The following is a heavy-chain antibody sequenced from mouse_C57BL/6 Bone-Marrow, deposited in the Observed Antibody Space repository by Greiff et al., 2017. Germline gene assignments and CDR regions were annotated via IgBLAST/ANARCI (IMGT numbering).Heavy chain of an antibody. CDR1: GYAFTNYL. V-gene: IGHV1-54*01. Sequence: VQLQQSGAELVRPGTSVKVSCKASGYAFTNYLIEWVKQRPGQGLEWIGVINPGSGGTNYNEKFKGKATLTADKSSSTAYMQLSSLTSEDSAVYFCARGVYDYNYYAVDYWGQGTTVTVSS. CDR3: ARGVYDYNYYAVDY. CDR2: INPGSGGT. J-gene: IGHJ4*01. D-gene: IGHD2-4*01.